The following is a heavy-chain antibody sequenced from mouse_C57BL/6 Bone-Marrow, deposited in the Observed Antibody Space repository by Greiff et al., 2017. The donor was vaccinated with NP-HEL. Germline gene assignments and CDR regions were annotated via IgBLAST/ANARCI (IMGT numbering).Heavy chain of an antibody. V-gene: IGHV1-64*01. D-gene: IGHD3-1*01. Sequence: QVHVKQPGAELVKPGASVKLSCKASGYTFTSYWMHWVKQRPGQGLEWIGMIHPNSGSTNYNEKFKSKATLTVDKSSSTAYMQLSSLTSEDSAVYYCARSGYRFDYWGQGTTLTVSS. CDR1: GYTFTSYW. CDR3: ARSGYRFDY. CDR2: IHPNSGST. J-gene: IGHJ2*01.